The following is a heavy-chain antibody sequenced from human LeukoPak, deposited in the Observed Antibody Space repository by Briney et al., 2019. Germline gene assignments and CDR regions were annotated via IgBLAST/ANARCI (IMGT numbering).Heavy chain of an antibody. CDR2: MSGGAGGT. V-gene: IGHV3-23*01. CDR3: AKTRTTVTTLAY. CDR1: GVTFVDYA. D-gene: IGHD4-17*01. Sequence: GGSLRLSCAASGVTFVDYAMIWVRQAPGKGLEGVSTMSGGAGGTFYADSVKGRFSISRDNPHYTLYLQMNSLRPEDTAVYYCAKTRTTVTTLAYWGQGTLVTVSS. J-gene: IGHJ4*02.